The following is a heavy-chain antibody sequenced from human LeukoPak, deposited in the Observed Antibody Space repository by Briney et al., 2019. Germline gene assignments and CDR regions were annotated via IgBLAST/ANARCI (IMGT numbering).Heavy chain of an antibody. D-gene: IGHD1-1*01. V-gene: IGHV3-74*01. CDR1: GFTFNNYW. J-gene: IGHJ6*02. Sequence: GGSLRLSCAASGFTFNNYWIHWFRQVPGKGLVWVSRINNDGSSASYVDSVKGRSTIPRDNAKNTLFLQMNSLRAEDTAVYYCARRGTGHGMDVWGQGTTVIVSS. CDR3: ARRGTGHGMDV. CDR2: INNDGSSA.